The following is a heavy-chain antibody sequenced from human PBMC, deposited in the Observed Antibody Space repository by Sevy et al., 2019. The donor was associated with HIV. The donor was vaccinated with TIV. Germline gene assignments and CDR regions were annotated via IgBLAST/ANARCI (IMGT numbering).Heavy chain of an antibody. Sequence: ASVKVSCKASGYTFTSYDIHWVRQATGQGLEWVGRMSPNSGNTNYAQKFQGRVTMTRNTSISTAYLELSSLRFDDTAVYYCAIFGASYYYYMDVWGKGTTVTVSS. CDR2: MSPNSGNT. CDR1: GYTFTSYD. J-gene: IGHJ6*03. D-gene: IGHD3-10*01. V-gene: IGHV1-8*01. CDR3: AIFGASYYYYMDV.